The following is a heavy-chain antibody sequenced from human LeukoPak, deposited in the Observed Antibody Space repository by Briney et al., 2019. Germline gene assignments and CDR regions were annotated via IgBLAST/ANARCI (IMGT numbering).Heavy chain of an antibody. CDR2: ISSSGSTI. D-gene: IGHD6-6*01. Sequence: GGSLRLSCVASGFTFSSYEMNWVRQAPGKGLEWVSYISSSGSTIYYADSVKGRFTISRDNAKNSLYLQMNSLRAEDTAVYYCARESSSYFDYWGQGTLVTVSS. J-gene: IGHJ4*02. CDR3: ARESSSYFDY. CDR1: GFTFSSYE. V-gene: IGHV3-48*03.